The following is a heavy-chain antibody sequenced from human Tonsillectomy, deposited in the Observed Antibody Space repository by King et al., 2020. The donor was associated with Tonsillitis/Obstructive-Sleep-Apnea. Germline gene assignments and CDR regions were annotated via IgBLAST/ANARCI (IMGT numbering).Heavy chain of an antibody. D-gene: IGHD6-6*01. Sequence: QLVQSGAEVKKPGASVKVSCKASGYTFTSYYIHWVRQAPRQGLEWMGIINPSVGSTSYAQKFQGRVTMTRDTSTSTVYMELSSLRSEETAVYYCARDGSVATRPLDYWGQGTLVTVSS. CDR1: GYTFTSYY. CDR3: ARDGSVATRPLDY. CDR2: INPSVGST. J-gene: IGHJ4*02. V-gene: IGHV1-46*01.